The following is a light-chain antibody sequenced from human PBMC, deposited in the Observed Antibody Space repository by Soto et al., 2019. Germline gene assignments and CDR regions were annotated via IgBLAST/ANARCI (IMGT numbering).Light chain of an antibody. V-gene: IGLV2-14*01. CDR2: EVA. Sequence: QSALTQPASVSGSPGQSITISCTGTSGDIGSYNRVSWYQQHPGKAPKLIIYEVANRPSGISTRFSGSKSGNTASLTISGLQAEDEADYYCSSYKFSTTLRVFGGGTKLTVL. CDR3: SSYKFSTTLRV. CDR1: SGDIGSYNR. J-gene: IGLJ3*02.